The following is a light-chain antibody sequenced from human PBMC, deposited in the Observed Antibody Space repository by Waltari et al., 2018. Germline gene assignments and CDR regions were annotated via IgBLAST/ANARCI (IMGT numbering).Light chain of an antibody. CDR1: SSNLGSNY. Sequence: QSVLTQPPSASGTPGQRVTISCSGSSSNLGSNYVYWYQQLPGTAPKLLIYRNKQRPSGFPDRFSGSKSGTSASLAISGLRSEDEADYYCAAWDDSLVFGGGTKLTVL. CDR2: RNK. J-gene: IGLJ3*02. CDR3: AAWDDSLV. V-gene: IGLV1-47*01.